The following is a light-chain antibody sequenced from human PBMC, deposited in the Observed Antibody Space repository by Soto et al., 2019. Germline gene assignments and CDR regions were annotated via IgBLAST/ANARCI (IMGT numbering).Light chain of an antibody. J-gene: IGLJ1*01. CDR1: SSDVGGYNY. V-gene: IGLV2-8*01. CDR2: EVS. Sequence: QSVLTQPPSASGSPGQSVTISCTGTSSDVGGYNYVSWYQQHPVKAPTLMIYEVSNRPSGVPYRFSGSKSGNTASLTVSGLQAEDEADYYCCSYAGNTHDVFGTGTKVTGL. CDR3: CSYAGNTHDV.